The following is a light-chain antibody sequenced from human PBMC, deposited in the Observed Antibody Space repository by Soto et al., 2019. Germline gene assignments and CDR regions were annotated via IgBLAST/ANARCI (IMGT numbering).Light chain of an antibody. CDR2: AAS. CDR3: QQHYSCPRT. V-gene: IGKV1-39*01. J-gene: IGKJ1*01. CDR1: QSITTH. Sequence: DIEMTQSPSTLSASVGDRVTISCRASQSITTHLDWYQQTSGEAPRLLIYAASTWHIGVPSRFSGSGSGTDFTLTISCLESEDFAAYYCQQHYSCPRTFGQGTKVDIK.